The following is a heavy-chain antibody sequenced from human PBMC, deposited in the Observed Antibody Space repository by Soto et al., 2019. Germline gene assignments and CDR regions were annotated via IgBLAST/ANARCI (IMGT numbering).Heavy chain of an antibody. J-gene: IGHJ4*02. D-gene: IGHD3-22*01. Sequence: EVQLVESGGGLVQPGGSLRLSCAGSGFTLSDHYIDWVRQAPGKGLEWVGRYRDKAQGYSTAYAESVKGRFTTSRDESKNSFYLQMNILKAEDTAGYYCVRATYFSDSSGYTRCFDAWGQGTLVTVSS. CDR2: YRDKAQGYST. CDR1: GFTLSDHY. V-gene: IGHV3-72*01. CDR3: VRATYFSDSSGYTRCFDA.